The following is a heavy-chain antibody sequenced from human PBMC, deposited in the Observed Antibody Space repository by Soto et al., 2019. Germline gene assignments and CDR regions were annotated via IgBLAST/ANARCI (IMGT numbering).Heavy chain of an antibody. CDR3: ATDNYDFCCGYYEYNWFDP. CDR1: GFTFSSYA. Sequence: GGSLRLSCAASGFTFSSYAMSWVRQAPGKGLEWVSAISGSGGSTYYADSVKGRFTISRDNSQNTLYLQMNSLRAEDTAVYYCATDNYDFCCGYYEYNWFDPWGQGTLVTVSS. J-gene: IGHJ5*02. CDR2: ISGSGGST. D-gene: IGHD3-3*01. V-gene: IGHV3-23*01.